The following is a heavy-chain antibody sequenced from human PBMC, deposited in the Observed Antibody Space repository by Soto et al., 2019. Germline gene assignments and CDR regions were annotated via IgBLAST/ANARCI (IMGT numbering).Heavy chain of an antibody. CDR1: GGSISSGGYS. CDR3: ARAFAATAYYYDSSRLGMDV. V-gene: IGHV4-30-2*01. Sequence: SETLSLTCAVSGGSISSGGYSWSWIRQPPGKGLEWIGYIYHSGSTYYNPSLKSRVTISVDRSKNQFSLKLSSVTTADTAVYYCARAFAATAYYYDSSRLGMDVWGQGTTVTVSS. CDR2: IYHSGST. J-gene: IGHJ6*02. D-gene: IGHD3-22*01.